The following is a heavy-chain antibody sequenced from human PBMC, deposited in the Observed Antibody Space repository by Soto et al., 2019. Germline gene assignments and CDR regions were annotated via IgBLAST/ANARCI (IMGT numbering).Heavy chain of an antibody. J-gene: IGHJ5*02. CDR2: ISAYNGNT. CDR3: ARVYDFWSGYHKYNWFDP. D-gene: IGHD3-3*01. V-gene: IGHV1-18*01. Sequence: ASVKVSCKASGYTFTSYGISWVRQAPGQRLEWMGWISAYNGNTNYAQKLQGRVTMTTDTSTSTAYMELRSLRSDDTAVYYCARVYDFWSGYHKYNWFDPWGQGTLVTVSS. CDR1: GYTFTSYG.